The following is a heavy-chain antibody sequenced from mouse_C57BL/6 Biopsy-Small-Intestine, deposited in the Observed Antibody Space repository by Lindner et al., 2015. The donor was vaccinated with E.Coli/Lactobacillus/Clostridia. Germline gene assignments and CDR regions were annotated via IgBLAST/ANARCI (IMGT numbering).Heavy chain of an antibody. CDR2: INPNTGTT. Sequence: VQLQESGPELVKPGASVKISCKASGYSFTGYYMNWVKQSPEKSLEWIGEINPNTGTTTYNQKFKAKATLTVDKSSSTAYMQLKSLTSEDSAVYYCARSYYDNLDYWGQGTILTVSS. V-gene: IGHV1-42*01. CDR3: ARSYYDNLDY. J-gene: IGHJ2*01. CDR1: GYSFTGYY. D-gene: IGHD2-10*01.